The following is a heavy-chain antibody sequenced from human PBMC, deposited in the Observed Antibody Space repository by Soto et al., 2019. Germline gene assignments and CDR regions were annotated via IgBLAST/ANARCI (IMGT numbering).Heavy chain of an antibody. V-gene: IGHV1-3*01. D-gene: IGHD6-19*01. CDR2: IDAGNGNT. J-gene: IGHJ4*02. CDR1: GYTFTSYA. Sequence: ASVKVSCKASGYTFTSYAMHWVRQAPGQRLEWMGWIDAGNGNTKYSQKFQGRVTITRDTSASTAYMELSSLRSEDTAVYYCARVIGGWYYFDYWGQGTLVTVSS. CDR3: ARVIGGWYYFDY.